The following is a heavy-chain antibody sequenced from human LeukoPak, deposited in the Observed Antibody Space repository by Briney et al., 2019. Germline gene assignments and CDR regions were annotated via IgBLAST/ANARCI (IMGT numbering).Heavy chain of an antibody. Sequence: GGSLRLSRADSGFTFIRYAMSWVRQAPGKGLEWVSGISDSGGSTYYADSVKGRFTISRDNSKKTLYLQMNSMRAEDTAVYYCAKEKTYDFWSGFYPFDYWGQRTLVTVSS. CDR2: ISDSGGST. CDR1: GFTFIRYA. V-gene: IGHV3-23*01. CDR3: AKEKTYDFWSGFYPFDY. J-gene: IGHJ4*02. D-gene: IGHD3-3*01.